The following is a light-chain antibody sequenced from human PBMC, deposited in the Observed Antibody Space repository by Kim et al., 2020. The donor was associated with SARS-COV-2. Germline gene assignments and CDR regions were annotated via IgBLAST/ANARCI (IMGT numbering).Light chain of an antibody. CDR1: SSDVGTYNL. V-gene: IGLV2-23*02. Sequence: QSAPTQPASVSGSPGQSITISCTGTSSDVGTYNLVSWYQHHPGKAPKLMIYEVTKRPSGVSNRFSGSKSGNTASLTISGLQAEDEADYYCCSYVGSSSWVFGGGTKLTVL. CDR3: CSYVGSSSWV. J-gene: IGLJ3*02. CDR2: EVT.